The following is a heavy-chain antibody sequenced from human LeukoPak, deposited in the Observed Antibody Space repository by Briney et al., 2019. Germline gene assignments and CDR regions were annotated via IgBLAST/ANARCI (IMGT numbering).Heavy chain of an antibody. D-gene: IGHD4-23*01. Sequence: PSETLSLTCTVSGGSISSGDYYWSWIRQPPGKGLEWIGYIYYSGSTYYNPSLKSRVTISVDTSKNQFSLKLSAVTAADTAVYYCARETTTVVARYFDYWGQRTLVTVSS. CDR3: ARETTTVVARYFDY. CDR2: IYYSGST. V-gene: IGHV4-30-4*08. J-gene: IGHJ4*02. CDR1: GGSISSGDYY.